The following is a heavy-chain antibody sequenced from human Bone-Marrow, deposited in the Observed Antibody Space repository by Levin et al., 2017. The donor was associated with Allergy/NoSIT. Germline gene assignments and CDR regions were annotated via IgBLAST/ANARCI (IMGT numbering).Heavy chain of an antibody. J-gene: IGHJ5*02. Sequence: GGSLRLSCAVSGFTFSDYGMHWVRQAPGKGLEWVASITKDGSKKYYLDSVKGRSTLSRDSSKNTVSRQMNSRTADDTAVYFCATDHPEYFFDPWGQGTLVIVSS. CDR3: ATDHPEYFFDP. V-gene: IGHV3-30*03. D-gene: IGHD2/OR15-2a*01. CDR1: GFTFSDYG. CDR2: ITKDGSKK.